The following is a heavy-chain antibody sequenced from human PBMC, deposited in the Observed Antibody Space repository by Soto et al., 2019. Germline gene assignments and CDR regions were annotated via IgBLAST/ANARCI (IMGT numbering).Heavy chain of an antibody. J-gene: IGHJ4*02. CDR3: ARRKERSGPYYLDL. D-gene: IGHD6-25*01. CDR2: MNPNNGNA. CDR1: GFTFITYD. V-gene: IGHV1-8*01. Sequence: ASVKVSCKASGFTFITYDFSWVRQAAGQGLEWMGWMNPNNGNAGFAQKFRGRINMTRNTSISTAYLELSSLRSDDSAVYFCARRKERSGPYYLDLWVQVTQVPVSS.